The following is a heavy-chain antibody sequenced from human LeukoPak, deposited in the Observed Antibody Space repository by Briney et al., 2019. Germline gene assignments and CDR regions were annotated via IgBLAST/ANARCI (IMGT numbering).Heavy chain of an antibody. CDR2: IHESGST. Sequence: PSETLSLTCTVSGGSISRSNHYWAWIRQPPGKGLEWIGTIHESGSTYYNPSLKSRVTISVDKSKNQFSLKLSSVTAADTAVYYCASRTIAAAGHIDYWGQGTLVTVSS. CDR3: ASRTIAAAGHIDY. J-gene: IGHJ4*02. CDR1: GGSISRSNHY. D-gene: IGHD6-13*01. V-gene: IGHV4-39*07.